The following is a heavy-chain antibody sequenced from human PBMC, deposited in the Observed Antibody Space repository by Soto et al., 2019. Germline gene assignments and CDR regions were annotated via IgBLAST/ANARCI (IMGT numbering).Heavy chain of an antibody. CDR2: ISSSSSTI. V-gene: IGHV3-48*02. CDR1: GFTFSSYS. Sequence: EVQLVESGGGLVQPGGSLRLSCAASGFTFSSYSMNWVRQAPGKGLEWVSYISSSSSTIYYADSVKGRCTISRDNDKNSLYLQMNSLRDEDTAVYYCARTLGHSSGWYELNWFDPWGQGTLVTVSS. J-gene: IGHJ5*02. CDR3: ARTLGHSSGWYELNWFDP. D-gene: IGHD6-19*01.